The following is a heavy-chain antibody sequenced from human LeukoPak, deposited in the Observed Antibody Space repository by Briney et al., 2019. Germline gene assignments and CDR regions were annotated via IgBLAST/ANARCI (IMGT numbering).Heavy chain of an antibody. D-gene: IGHD5-12*01. CDR2: IKQDGSEK. V-gene: IGHV3-7*01. J-gene: IGHJ6*03. CDR1: GFTFSSYG. Sequence: GGSLRLSCAASGFTFSSYGMHWVRQAPGKGLEWVANIKQDGSEKYYVDSVKGQFTISRDNAKNSLFLQMNSLRGEDTAVYYCARDGATFSGYDWFYYMDVWGKGTTVTVSS. CDR3: ARDGATFSGYDWFYYMDV.